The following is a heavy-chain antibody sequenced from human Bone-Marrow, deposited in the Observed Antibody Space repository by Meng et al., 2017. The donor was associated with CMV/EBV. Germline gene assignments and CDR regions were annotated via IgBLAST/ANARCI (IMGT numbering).Heavy chain of an antibody. V-gene: IGHV3-72*01. CDR1: FTFSGNY. Sequence: FTFSGNYMDWVRQAPGKGLEWVGRSRKKANSYTTEYAASVKGRFIISRDDSKNSLYLRMNSLKTEDTAVYFCARDGSRDGYNYYFDYWGQGTLVTVSS. CDR3: ARDGSRDGYNYYFDY. J-gene: IGHJ4*02. D-gene: IGHD5-24*01. CDR2: SRKKANSYTT.